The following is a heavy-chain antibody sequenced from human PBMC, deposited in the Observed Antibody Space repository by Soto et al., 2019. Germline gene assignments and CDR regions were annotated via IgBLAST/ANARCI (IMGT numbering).Heavy chain of an antibody. J-gene: IGHJ6*02. CDR3: ARCPQPPDTADPYAVDV. CDR2: IVPSVDTT. CDR1: GGTFSRSG. D-gene: IGHD5-18*01. V-gene: IGHV1-69*18. Sequence: QVQLVQSGTEVKKPGASVKVSCKASGGTFSRSGFHWVRQAPGQGLEWMGMIVPSVDTTNYAQKFQARFTISADQFTSTVYMELRSLRSEDTAVYYCARCPQPPDTADPYAVDVWGQGTRVIVSS.